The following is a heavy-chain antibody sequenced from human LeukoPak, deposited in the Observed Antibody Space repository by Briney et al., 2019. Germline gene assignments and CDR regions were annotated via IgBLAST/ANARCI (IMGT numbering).Heavy chain of an antibody. J-gene: IGHJ3*02. CDR1: GFTFSSYA. CDR3: ARYWNDATDAFDI. V-gene: IGHV3-30-3*01. D-gene: IGHD1-1*01. Sequence: PGGSPRLSCAASGFTFSSYAMHWVRQAPGKGLEWVAVISYDGSNKYYADSVKGRFTISRDNSKNTLYLQMNSLRAEDTAVYYCARYWNDATDAFDIWGQGTMVTVSS. CDR2: ISYDGSNK.